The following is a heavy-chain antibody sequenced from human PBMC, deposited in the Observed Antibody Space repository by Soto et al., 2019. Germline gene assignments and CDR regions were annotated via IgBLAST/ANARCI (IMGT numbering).Heavy chain of an antibody. D-gene: IGHD4-17*01. CDR3: ARLGKDYGDYARGWFDP. Sequence: PGESLKISCKGSGYSFTSYWIGWVRQMPGKGLEWMGIIYPGDSDTRYSPSFQGQVTISADKSISTAYLQWSSLKASDTAMYYCARLGKDYGDYARGWFDPWGQGTLVTVSS. CDR1: GYSFTSYW. V-gene: IGHV5-51*01. J-gene: IGHJ5*02. CDR2: IYPGDSDT.